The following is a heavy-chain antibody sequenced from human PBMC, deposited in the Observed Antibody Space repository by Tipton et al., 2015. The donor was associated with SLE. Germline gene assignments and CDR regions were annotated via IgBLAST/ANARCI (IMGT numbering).Heavy chain of an antibody. J-gene: IGHJ4*01. V-gene: IGHV3-23*01. CDR2: ITRSGGTT. D-gene: IGHD2-2*01. CDR3: AKDLRTTSFVGPFDY. CDR1: GLTFTNYA. Sequence: SLRLSCAVSGLTFTNYAMSWVRQAPGKGLEWVSAITRSGGTTYYADSVKGRFIISRDNSKNTLYLQMNSLRAEDTAVYYCAKDLRTTSFVGPFDYWGHGTLVTVPS.